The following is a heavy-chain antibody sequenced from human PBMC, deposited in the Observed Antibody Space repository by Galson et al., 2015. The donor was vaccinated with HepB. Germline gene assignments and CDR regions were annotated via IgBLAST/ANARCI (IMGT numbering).Heavy chain of an antibody. CDR2: ISSTSTYI. J-gene: IGHJ2*01. Sequence: SLRLSCAASGFSFRTYRMTWVRQAPGKGLDWVSCISSTSTYIAYTDSVKGRFTISRDNAKSPVYLQMNDLRAEDTAVYFCAKSVLEGGHWYFDIWGRGTLVTVSS. CDR1: GFSFRTYR. V-gene: IGHV3-21*01. CDR3: AKSVLEGGHWYFDI. D-gene: IGHD5/OR15-5a*01.